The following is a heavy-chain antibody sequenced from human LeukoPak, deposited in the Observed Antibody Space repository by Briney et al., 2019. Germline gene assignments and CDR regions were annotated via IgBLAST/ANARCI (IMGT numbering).Heavy chain of an antibody. J-gene: IGHJ4*02. CDR3: ARRPAAYYGSGSSPFSFDY. CDR2: IYPGDSDT. V-gene: IGHV5-51*01. D-gene: IGHD3-10*01. Sequence: RGESLKISCKGSGYSFTNYWIDWVRQMPGKGLEWMGIIYPGDSDTSYSPSFQGQVTISADKSISTAYLQWSSLKASDTAMYYCARRPAAYYGSGSSPFSFDYWGQGTLVTVSS. CDR1: GYSFTNYW.